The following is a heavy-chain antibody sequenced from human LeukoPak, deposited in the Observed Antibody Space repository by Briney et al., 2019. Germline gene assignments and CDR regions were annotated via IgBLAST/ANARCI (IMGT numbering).Heavy chain of an antibody. CDR2: LSGSGLTT. CDR1: GFTVNEKY. V-gene: IGHV3-23*01. Sequence: GGSLRLSCAVSGFTVNEKYMSWVRQSPGKGLEWVSALSGSGLTTYYADSVKGRFTISRDTSKNTLFLQMNSLRAEDTAVYYCATQEVYQRPRGWGQGTLVTVSS. D-gene: IGHD2-2*01. CDR3: ATQEVYQRPRG. J-gene: IGHJ4*02.